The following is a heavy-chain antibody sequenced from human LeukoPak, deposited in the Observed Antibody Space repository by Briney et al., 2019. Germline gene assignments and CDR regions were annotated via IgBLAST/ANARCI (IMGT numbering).Heavy chain of an antibody. V-gene: IGHV3-7*01. Sequence: GGSLRLSCAASGFSFRNYWMGWVPQAPGKGLEWVANTKPDGSAEYYADSVRGRFSTSRDNANNLLYLQMNSLRAEDTAVYYCARDGGLHTNFDYWGQGTLVTVSS. CDR3: ARDGGLHTNFDY. CDR1: GFSFRNYW. J-gene: IGHJ4*02. CDR2: TKPDGSAE. D-gene: IGHD2-15*01.